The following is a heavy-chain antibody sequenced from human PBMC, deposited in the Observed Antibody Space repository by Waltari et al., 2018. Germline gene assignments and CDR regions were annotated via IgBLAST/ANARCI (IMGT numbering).Heavy chain of an antibody. Sequence: EVQLVESGGGLVKPGGSLRLSCAASGFKFSDYAMNWVRQAPGQGLGWVSSIGSSSSFMDKADSVRGRFTVARDNAKNTLYLQMDTLRAEDTAVYYCAREGAEQWVVEDYGMDVWGQGTTVTVS. CDR3: AREGAEQWVVEDYGMDV. V-gene: IGHV3-21*02. J-gene: IGHJ6*02. CDR1: GFKFSDYA. CDR2: IGSSSSFM. D-gene: IGHD6-19*01.